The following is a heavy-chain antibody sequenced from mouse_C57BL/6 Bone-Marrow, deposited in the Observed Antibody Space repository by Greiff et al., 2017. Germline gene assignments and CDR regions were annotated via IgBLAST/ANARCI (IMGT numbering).Heavy chain of an antibody. Sequence: QVQLQQSGAELVRPGASVKLSCKASGYTFTDYYINWVKQRPGQGLEWIARIYPGSGNTYYNEKFKGKATLTAEKSSSTAYMQLSSLTSEDSAVYFCATNYYGIPYAMDYWGQGTSVTVSS. D-gene: IGHD1-1*01. J-gene: IGHJ4*01. CDR1: GYTFTDYY. V-gene: IGHV1-76*01. CDR3: ATNYYGIPYAMDY. CDR2: IYPGSGNT.